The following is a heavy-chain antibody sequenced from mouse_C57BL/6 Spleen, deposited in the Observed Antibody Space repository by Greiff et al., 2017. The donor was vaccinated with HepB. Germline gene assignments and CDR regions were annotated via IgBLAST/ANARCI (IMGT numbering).Heavy chain of an antibody. V-gene: IGHV1-39*01. Sequence: EVQLQQSGPELVKPGASVKISCKASGYSFTDYNMNWVKQSNGKSLEWIGVINPNYGTTSYNQKFKGKATLTVDQSSSTAYMQLNSLTSEDSAVYYCARSEGYDYDDGDWYFDVWGTGTTVTVSS. D-gene: IGHD2-4*01. CDR3: ARSEGYDYDDGDWYFDV. J-gene: IGHJ1*03. CDR2: INPNYGTT. CDR1: GYSFTDYN.